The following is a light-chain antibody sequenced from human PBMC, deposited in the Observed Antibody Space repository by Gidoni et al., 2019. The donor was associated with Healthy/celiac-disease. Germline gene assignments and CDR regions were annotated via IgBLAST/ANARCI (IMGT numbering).Light chain of an antibody. CDR3: MQALQTIFT. V-gene: IGKV2-28*01. Sequence: DIVLTQPPLSLPVTPGEPASIPCRPSQSLLHSNGYNYLDWYLQKPGQAPQLLIYLGSNRASGVPDRFSGSGSGTDFTLKISRVEAEDVGIYYCMQALQTIFTFGPGTKVDIK. CDR2: LGS. J-gene: IGKJ3*01. CDR1: QSLLHSNGYNY.